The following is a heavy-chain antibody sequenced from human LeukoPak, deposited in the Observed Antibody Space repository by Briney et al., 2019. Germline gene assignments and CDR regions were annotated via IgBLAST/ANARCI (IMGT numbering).Heavy chain of an antibody. CDR2: ISWNSGSI. V-gene: IGHV3-9*01. J-gene: IGHJ5*02. Sequence: GGSLRLSCAASGFTFDDYAMHWVRQAPGKGLEWVSGISWNSGSIGYADSVKGRFTISRDNAKNSLYLQMNSLRAEDTAVYYCAPSKGAGGEFDPWGQGTLVTVSS. CDR1: GFTFDDYA. CDR3: APSKGAGGEFDP. D-gene: IGHD3-10*01.